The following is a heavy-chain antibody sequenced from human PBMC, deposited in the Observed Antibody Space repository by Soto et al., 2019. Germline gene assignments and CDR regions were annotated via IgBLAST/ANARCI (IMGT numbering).Heavy chain of an antibody. Sequence: PSESLSLTCTVSGDYINSGGYYRSWIRQHPGKGLEWIGYIYYSGSTYYNPSLKSRVTISVDTSKNQFSLKLSSVTAADTAVYYCARGRGYCSSTSCPDPPDYWGQGTLVTVSS. D-gene: IGHD2-2*01. V-gene: IGHV4-31*03. J-gene: IGHJ4*02. CDR2: IYYSGST. CDR1: GDYINSGGYY. CDR3: ARGRGYCSSTSCPDPPDY.